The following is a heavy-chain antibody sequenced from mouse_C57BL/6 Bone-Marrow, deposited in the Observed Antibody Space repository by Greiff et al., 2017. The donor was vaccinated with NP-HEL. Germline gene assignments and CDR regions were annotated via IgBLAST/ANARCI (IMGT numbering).Heavy chain of an antibody. CDR2: ISDGGSYT. Sequence: EVKLVESGGGLVKPGGSLKLSCAASGFTFSSYAMSWVRQTPEKRLEWVATISDGGSYTYYPDNVKGRFTISRDNAKNNLYLQMGHLKSEDTAMYYCARAHNYYGSSYDAMDYWGQGTSVAVSS. D-gene: IGHD1-1*01. CDR3: ARAHNYYGSSYDAMDY. V-gene: IGHV5-4*03. J-gene: IGHJ4*01. CDR1: GFTFSSYA.